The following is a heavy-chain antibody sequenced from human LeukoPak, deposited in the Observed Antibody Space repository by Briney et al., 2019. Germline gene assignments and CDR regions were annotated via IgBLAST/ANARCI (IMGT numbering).Heavy chain of an antibody. CDR3: ARSVDHNYYYYMDV. D-gene: IGHD4-23*01. V-gene: IGHV5-51*01. J-gene: IGHJ6*03. Sequence: GESLKISCKGSGYSFNTYWIGWVRQMPGKGLEWMGIIYPGDSDTKYSPSFQGQVTISADKSISTAYLQWSSLKASDTAMYYCARSVDHNYYYYMDVWGKGTMVTISS. CDR1: GYSFNTYW. CDR2: IYPGDSDT.